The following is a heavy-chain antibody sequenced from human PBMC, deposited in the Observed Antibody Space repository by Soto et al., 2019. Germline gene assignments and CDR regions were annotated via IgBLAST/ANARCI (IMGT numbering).Heavy chain of an antibody. CDR3: AKDRDGVTRATGFDY. Sequence: GGSLRLSCAASGFTFSSYAMSWVRQAPGKGLEWVSAISGGGGSTYYAYYADSVKGRFTISRDNSKNTLYLQMNSLRAEDTAVYYCAKDRDGVTRATGFDYWGQGTLVTVSS. CDR2: ISGGGGSTYYA. D-gene: IGHD2-21*02. CDR1: GFTFSSYA. V-gene: IGHV3-23*01. J-gene: IGHJ4*02.